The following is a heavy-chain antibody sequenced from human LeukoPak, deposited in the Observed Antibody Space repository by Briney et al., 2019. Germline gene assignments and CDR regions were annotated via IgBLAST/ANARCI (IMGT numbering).Heavy chain of an antibody. D-gene: IGHD2-2*01. CDR1: GYTFTSYD. CDR3: ARARRGYCSSTSCPVPYYYYYYYMDV. V-gene: IGHV1-8*03. J-gene: IGHJ6*03. CDR2: MNPNSGNT. Sequence: ASVKVSCKASGYTFTSYDINWVRQATGQGLEWMGWMNPNSGNTGYAQKFQGRATITRNTSISTAYMELSSLRSEDTAVYYCARARRGYCSSTSCPVPYYYYYYYMDVWGQGTMVTVSS.